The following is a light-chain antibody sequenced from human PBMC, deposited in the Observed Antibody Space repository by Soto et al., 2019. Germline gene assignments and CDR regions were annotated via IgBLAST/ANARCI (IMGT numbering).Light chain of an antibody. CDR3: HQYESTPPT. CDR1: QSVLYSSNNKKY. J-gene: IGKJ2*01. V-gene: IGKV4-1*01. CDR2: WAS. Sequence: DIVMTQSPDSRAVSLGERATINCKSSQSVLYSSNNKKYLAWYPQRPGQPPKRLIYWASTRESGVPDRFSGSGSGRDFTLTLASLDAEDVAVYYCHQYESTPPTFGQGTKLEIK.